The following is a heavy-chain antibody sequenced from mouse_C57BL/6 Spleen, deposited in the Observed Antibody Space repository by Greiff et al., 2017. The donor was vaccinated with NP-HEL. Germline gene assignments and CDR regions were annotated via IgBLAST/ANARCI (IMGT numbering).Heavy chain of an antibody. Sequence: VQLKESGPELVKPGASVKISCKASGYSFTDYNMNWVKQSNGKSLEWIGVINPKYGTTSYNQKFKGKATLTVYQSSSTAYMQHNSLTSEDAAVYYCARWDDSYWGFDYWGQGTTLTFSS. V-gene: IGHV1-39*01. CDR1: GYSFTDYN. CDR2: INPKYGTT. J-gene: IGHJ2*01. CDR3: ARWDDSYWGFDY. D-gene: IGHD2-10*01.